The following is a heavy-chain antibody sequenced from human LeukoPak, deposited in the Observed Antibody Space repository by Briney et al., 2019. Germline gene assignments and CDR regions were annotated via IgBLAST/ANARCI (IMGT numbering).Heavy chain of an antibody. CDR1: GFTFSSYE. V-gene: IGHV3-48*03. D-gene: IGHD3-10*01. CDR2: ISSSGSTI. CDR3: ARDSYYYSSGSYQFDY. Sequence: PGGSLRLSCAASGFTFSSYEMNWVRQAPGKGLEWVSYISSSGSTIYYADSVKGRFTISRDNAQNSLYLQMNSLRAEDTAIYYCARDSYYYSSGSYQFDYWGQGTLVTVSS. J-gene: IGHJ4*02.